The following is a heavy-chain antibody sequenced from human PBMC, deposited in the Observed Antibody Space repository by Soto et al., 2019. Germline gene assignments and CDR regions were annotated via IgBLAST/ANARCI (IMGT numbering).Heavy chain of an antibody. J-gene: IGHJ4*02. CDR1: GYTFSNFW. D-gene: IGHD6-13*01. CDR3: APSPHSSPHFHV. Sequence: GESLQISCQCSGYTFSNFWIGWVRQLPGQGLEWMGIIYPGDPETRYSASFLGNVTIPAEKSINTANLQWSSLEAPDSAFYFCAPSPHSSPHFHVWGQGAPVTVSP. V-gene: IGHV5-51*01. CDR2: IYPGDPET.